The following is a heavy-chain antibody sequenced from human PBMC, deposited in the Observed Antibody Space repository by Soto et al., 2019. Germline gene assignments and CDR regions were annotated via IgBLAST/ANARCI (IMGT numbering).Heavy chain of an antibody. CDR3: ARVIEYGDYVFDY. Sequence: SETLSLTCAVYGGTFSGYYWSWIRQPPGKGLEWNGEINHSGSTNYNPSLKSRVTISVDTSKNQFSLKLSSVTAADTAVYYCARVIEYGDYVFDYWGQGTLVTVSS. D-gene: IGHD4-17*01. CDR1: GGTFSGYY. CDR2: INHSGST. J-gene: IGHJ4*02. V-gene: IGHV4-34*01.